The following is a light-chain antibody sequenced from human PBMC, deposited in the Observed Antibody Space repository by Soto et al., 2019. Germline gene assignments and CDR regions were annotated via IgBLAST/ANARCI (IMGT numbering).Light chain of an antibody. V-gene: IGLV2-23*01. CDR1: SSDVGTYNF. J-gene: IGLJ3*02. CDR3: CSYACGSTWV. CDR2: EDS. Sequence: QSALTQPASVSGSPGQSITISCTGTSSDVGTYNFVSWYQQHPGEVPKIMIYEDSKRPSGVSTRFSGSKSGNRASLTISGLQAEAEADYYCCSYACGSTWVFGGVTKLTVL.